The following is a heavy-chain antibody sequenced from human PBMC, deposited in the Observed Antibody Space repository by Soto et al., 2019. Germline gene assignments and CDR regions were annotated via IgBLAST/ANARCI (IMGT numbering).Heavy chain of an antibody. CDR2: IIPIFGTA. CDR1: GGTFSSYA. V-gene: IGHV1-69*13. Sequence: ASVKVSCKASGGTFSSYAISWVRQAPGQGLEWMGGIIPIFGTANYAQKFQGRVTITADESTSTAYMELSSLRSADTAVYYCARSGREATIFGVVIHDKRFDPWGQGTLVTVSS. CDR3: ARSGREATIFGVVIHDKRFDP. J-gene: IGHJ5*02. D-gene: IGHD3-3*01.